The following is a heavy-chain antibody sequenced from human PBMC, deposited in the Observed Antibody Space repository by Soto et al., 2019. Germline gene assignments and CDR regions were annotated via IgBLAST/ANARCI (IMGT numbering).Heavy chain of an antibody. D-gene: IGHD2-15*01. CDR3: ADLSLGYCSSTTCPPDY. Sequence: EASVKVSCKVSGGSLNQYAISWVRQTPGQGLEWMGGIIPSFGRTSYAQKFQGRVTITADESTTTVNLELRGLRSEDSAIYFCADLSLGYCSSTTCPPDYWGQGTLVTAPQ. J-gene: IGHJ4*02. CDR2: IIPSFGRT. V-gene: IGHV1-69*13. CDR1: GGSLNQYA.